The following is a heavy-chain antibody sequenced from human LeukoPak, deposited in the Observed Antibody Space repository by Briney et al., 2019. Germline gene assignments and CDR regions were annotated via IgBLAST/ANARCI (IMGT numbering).Heavy chain of an antibody. D-gene: IGHD3-9*01. CDR1: GFTFSSYA. CDR3: ARVKYFDWHYFDY. Sequence: GGSLRLSCAASGFTFSSYAMNWVRQAPGKGLEWVSSISGIGGGTYYADSVKGRFTISRDNSKNTLSLQMNSLRAEDTAIYYCARVKYFDWHYFDYWGQGTLVTVSS. J-gene: IGHJ4*02. V-gene: IGHV3-23*01. CDR2: ISGIGGGT.